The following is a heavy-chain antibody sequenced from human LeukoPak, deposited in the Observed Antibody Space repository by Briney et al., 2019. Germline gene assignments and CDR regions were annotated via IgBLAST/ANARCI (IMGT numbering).Heavy chain of an antibody. CDR3: VEALTDDAFDI. CDR1: GFTFSTFP. CDR2: ISRNGDTT. J-gene: IGHJ3*02. V-gene: IGHV3-64D*06. Sequence: GGSLRLSCSASGFTFSTFPMHWVRQAPGKGLEYFSAISRNGDTTYYADSVKGRFTISRDNSKNTLYLQMSSLRPEDTAAYYCVEALTDDAFDIWGQGTMVTVSS.